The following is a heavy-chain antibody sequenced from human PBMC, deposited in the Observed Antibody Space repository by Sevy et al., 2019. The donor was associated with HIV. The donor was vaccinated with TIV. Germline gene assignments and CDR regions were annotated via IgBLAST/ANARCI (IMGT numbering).Heavy chain of an antibody. CDR3: AKGGRSYGDSYFDH. CDR2: ISGSGNSA. V-gene: IGHV3-23*01. CDR1: GFTFSISA. Sequence: GGSLRLSCAASGFTFSISAMTWVRQAPGKGLEWVSVISGSGNSAYCADSVKRRFTISRDNSKNTLSLQMNSLRAEDTAVYYCAKGGRSYGDSYFDHWGQGTLVTVSS. D-gene: IGHD5-18*01. J-gene: IGHJ4*02.